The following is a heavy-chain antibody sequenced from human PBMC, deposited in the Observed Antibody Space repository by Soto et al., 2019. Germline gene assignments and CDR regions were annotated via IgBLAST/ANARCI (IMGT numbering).Heavy chain of an antibody. V-gene: IGHV4-34*01. Sequence: PSETLSLTCAVYGGSFSGYYWSWIRQPPGKGLEWIGEINHSGSTNYNPSLKSRVTISVDTSKNQLSLKLSSVTAADTAVYYCARGGSGAHYYYYYGMDVWGQGTTVTV. CDR1: GGSFSGYY. CDR2: INHSGST. CDR3: ARGGSGAHYYYYYGMDV. J-gene: IGHJ6*02. D-gene: IGHD3-10*01.